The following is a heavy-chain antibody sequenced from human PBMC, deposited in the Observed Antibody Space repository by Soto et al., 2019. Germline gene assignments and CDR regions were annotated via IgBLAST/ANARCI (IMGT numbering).Heavy chain of an antibody. V-gene: IGHV3-74*01. Sequence: GGSLRLSCAASGLTFSSYWRHWVRQPPGKGLVWVSRINSDGSSTSNADCAKGRFTISRDHAKNTLYLQMNSLRAEDTAVYYCAREGYYDFWSGPTYYYYYGMDVWGQGTTVTVSS. J-gene: IGHJ6*02. CDR3: AREGYYDFWSGPTYYYYYGMDV. CDR1: GLTFSSYW. CDR2: INSDGSST. D-gene: IGHD3-3*01.